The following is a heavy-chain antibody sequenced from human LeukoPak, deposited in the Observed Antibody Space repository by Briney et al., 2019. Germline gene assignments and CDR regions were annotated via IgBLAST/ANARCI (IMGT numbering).Heavy chain of an antibody. CDR3: ARVGDNNFFDY. V-gene: IGHV3-64*02. Sequence: GGSLRLSCVASGFTFSSYSMNWVRQAPGKGLEYVSAINDRGGRTYYAESVEGRFTISRDNSKNTMYLQMGSLRVDDMAVYYCARVGDNNFFDYWGQGTLVTVSS. J-gene: IGHJ4*02. CDR1: GFTFSSYS. D-gene: IGHD2-21*02. CDR2: INDRGGRT.